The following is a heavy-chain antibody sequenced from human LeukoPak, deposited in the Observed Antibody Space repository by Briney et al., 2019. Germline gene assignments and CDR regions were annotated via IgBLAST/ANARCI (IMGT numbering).Heavy chain of an antibody. CDR1: GGSISSYY. Sequence: PSETLSLTCTVSGGSISSYYWSWIRQPPGKGLEWIGFIYYSGSTNYNPSLKGRVTISVDTSKNQFSLKLSSVTAADTAVYYCAREPGFDSGGYLNWFDPWGQGTLVTVSS. D-gene: IGHD3-22*01. CDR2: IYYSGST. J-gene: IGHJ5*02. V-gene: IGHV4-59*01. CDR3: AREPGFDSGGYLNWFDP.